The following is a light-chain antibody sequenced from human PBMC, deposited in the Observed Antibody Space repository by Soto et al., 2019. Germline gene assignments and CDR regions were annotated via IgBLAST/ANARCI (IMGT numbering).Light chain of an antibody. CDR3: QQFGNSPYT. J-gene: IGKJ2*01. V-gene: IGKV3-20*01. Sequence: EIVLTQSPDTLSLSPGENATLSCRASHCVSSWLAWYQQKPGQAPRLVIYTASSRPTGIPDRFRGSRSGTDFSLTISRLEPEDFGVYWCQQFGNSPYTFGQGTKLEIK. CDR2: TAS. CDR1: HCVSSW.